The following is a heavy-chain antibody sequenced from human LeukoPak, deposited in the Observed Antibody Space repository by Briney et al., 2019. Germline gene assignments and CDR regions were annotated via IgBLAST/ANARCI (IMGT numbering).Heavy chain of an antibody. CDR3: ATDQGAYRGMDV. CDR2: FDPEDGET. V-gene: IGHV1-24*01. D-gene: IGHD2-2*01. J-gene: IGHJ6*02. Sequence: GASVKVSCKVSGYTLTELSMHWVRQAPGKGLGWMGGFDPEDGETIYAQKFQGRVTMTEDTSTDTAYMELSSLRSEDTAVYYCATDQGAYRGMDVWGQGTTVTVSS. CDR1: GYTLTELS.